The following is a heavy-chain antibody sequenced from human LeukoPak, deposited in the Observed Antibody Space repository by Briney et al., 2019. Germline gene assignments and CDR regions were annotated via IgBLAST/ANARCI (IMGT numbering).Heavy chain of an antibody. Sequence: ASVKVSCKTSGYTFTDYYIHWVRQAPGQGLEWMGWMNPNNGDSGYAQKFQGRVTITRDTSISTSYMELRSLRSDDTAVYFCARTTSFTASGYDYWGQGTLVTVSS. J-gene: IGHJ4*02. CDR2: MNPNNGDS. D-gene: IGHD6-25*01. CDR1: GYTFTDYY. CDR3: ARTTSFTASGYDY. V-gene: IGHV1-8*03.